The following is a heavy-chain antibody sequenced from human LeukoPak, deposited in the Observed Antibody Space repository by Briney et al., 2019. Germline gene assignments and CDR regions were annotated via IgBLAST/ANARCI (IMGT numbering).Heavy chain of an antibody. D-gene: IGHD3-22*01. CDR2: IYSGGTT. V-gene: IGHV3-66*01. CDR3: ARERPNSYDSSGYTYYYYMDV. CDR1: GFTVSSYY. Sequence: GGSLRLSCAASGFTVSSYYMSWVRQAPGKGLEWVSVIYSGGTTNYADSVKGRFTISRDNPKNTLYLQMNSLRAEDTAVYYCARERPNSYDSSGYTYYYYMDVWGKGTTVTISS. J-gene: IGHJ6*03.